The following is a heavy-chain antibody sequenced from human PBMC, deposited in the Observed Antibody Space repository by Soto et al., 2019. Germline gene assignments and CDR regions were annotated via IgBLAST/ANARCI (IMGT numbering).Heavy chain of an antibody. Sequence: EVQLVESGGGLVQPGGSLRVSCAASGFTFSSYWMTWVRQVPGKGLEWVANIKRDGSEKYYVDSVRGRFTISRDNAQDSLYLXXXXXXXXXXXXXXXXXXXXXXXXXXASCYVDYWGQGALVTVSS. J-gene: IGHJ4*02. D-gene: IGHD2-2*01. CDR3: XXXXXXXXXXXASCYVDY. CDR1: GFTFSSYW. V-gene: IGHV3-7*01. CDR2: IKRDGSEK.